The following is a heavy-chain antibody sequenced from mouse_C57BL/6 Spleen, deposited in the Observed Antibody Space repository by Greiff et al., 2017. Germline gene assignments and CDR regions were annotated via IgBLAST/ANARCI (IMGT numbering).Heavy chain of an antibody. CDR2: IHPNSGST. CDR1: GYTFTSYW. V-gene: IGHV1-64*01. D-gene: IGHD1-2*01. CDR3: ARRGGYGWVAWFAY. Sequence: QVQLQQPGAELVKPGASVKLSCKASGYTFTSYWMHWVKQRPGQGLEWIGMIHPNSGSTNYNEKFKSKATLTVDKSSSTAYMQLSSLTSEDSAVYYCARRGGYGWVAWFAYWGQGTLVTVSA. J-gene: IGHJ3*01.